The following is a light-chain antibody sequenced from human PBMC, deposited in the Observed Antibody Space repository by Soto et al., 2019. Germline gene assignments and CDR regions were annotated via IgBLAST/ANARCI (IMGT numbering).Light chain of an antibody. J-gene: IGLJ1*01. Sequence: QSALTQPPSASGSPGQSVAISCTGTTGDIGNYNFVSWYQQHPGKAPKLLIFEVNKRPSGVPDRSSGSKSGNTASLTVSRLHAEDEADYYCSSHGGNSPYVFGTGTKVTVL. V-gene: IGLV2-8*01. CDR2: EVN. CDR3: SSHGGNSPYV. CDR1: TGDIGNYNF.